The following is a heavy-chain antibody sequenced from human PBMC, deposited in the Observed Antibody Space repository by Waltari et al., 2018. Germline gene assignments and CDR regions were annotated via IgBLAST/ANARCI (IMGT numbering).Heavy chain of an antibody. Sequence: EVQLVQSGAEVKKPGESLKISCKGSGYSFTSYWIGWVRQMPGKGLEWMGIIYPGDSDTRYSPSVQGQVTISADKSISTAYLQWSSLKASDTAMYYCARLQEWDFCSTSCLNWFDPWGQGTLVTVSS. V-gene: IGHV5-51*01. CDR3: ARLQEWDFCSTSCLNWFDP. D-gene: IGHD2-2*01. CDR1: GYSFTSYW. J-gene: IGHJ5*02. CDR2: IYPGDSDT.